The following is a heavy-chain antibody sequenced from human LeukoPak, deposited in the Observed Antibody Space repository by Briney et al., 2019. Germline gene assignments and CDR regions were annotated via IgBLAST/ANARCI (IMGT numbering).Heavy chain of an antibody. Sequence: GASVKVSCKASGYTFTGYYMHWVRQAPGQGLEWMGRINPNSGGTNYAQKFQGRVTMTRDTSISTAYMELSRLRSGDTAVYYCARLRTEEWLVQNYFDYWGQGTLVTVSS. D-gene: IGHD6-19*01. CDR3: ARLRTEEWLVQNYFDY. CDR2: INPNSGGT. CDR1: GYTFTGYY. V-gene: IGHV1-2*06. J-gene: IGHJ4*02.